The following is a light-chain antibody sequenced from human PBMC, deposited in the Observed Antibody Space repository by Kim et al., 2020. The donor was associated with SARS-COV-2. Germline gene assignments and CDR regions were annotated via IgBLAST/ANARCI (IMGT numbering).Light chain of an antibody. Sequence: PGETATLSCGASQSVGKNYLAWYQQKPGLAPSLLIYDASTRDTDVPDRFSGSVSGTDFALTISRLEPEDVAVYSCQQYATAPLTFGGGTKVDIK. J-gene: IGKJ4*01. CDR1: QSVGKNY. V-gene: IGKV3D-20*01. CDR2: DAS. CDR3: QQYATAPLT.